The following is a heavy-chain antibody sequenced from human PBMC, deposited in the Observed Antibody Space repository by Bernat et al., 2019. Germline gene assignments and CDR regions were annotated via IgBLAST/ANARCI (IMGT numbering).Heavy chain of an antibody. D-gene: IGHD4-17*01. J-gene: IGHJ6*02. CDR1: GGSISSSSYY. Sequence: QLQLQESGPGLVKPSETLSLTCTVSGGSISSSSYYWGWIRQPPGKGLEWIGSIYYSGSTYYNPSLKSRVTISVDTSKNQFSLKLSSVTAADTAVYYCARVRSTVTGSGVDVWGQGTTVTVSS. CDR3: ARVRSTVTGSGVDV. V-gene: IGHV4-39*01. CDR2: IYYSGST.